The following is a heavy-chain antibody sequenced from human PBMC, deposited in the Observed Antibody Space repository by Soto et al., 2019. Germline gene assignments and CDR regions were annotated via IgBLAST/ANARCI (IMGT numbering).Heavy chain of an antibody. CDR2: LSYDGSDK. CDR3: AKYQSHAFDI. J-gene: IGHJ3*02. Sequence: QVQLVESGGGVVQPGRSLRLSCVASGFTFSTYGMYWVRQAPGKGLEWVAVLSYDGSDKYYADSVKGRFTISRDNSKNLLYLQMNSLRAEDTAVYYCAKYQSHAFDIWGQGTMVTVSS. V-gene: IGHV3-30*18. CDR1: GFTFSTYG.